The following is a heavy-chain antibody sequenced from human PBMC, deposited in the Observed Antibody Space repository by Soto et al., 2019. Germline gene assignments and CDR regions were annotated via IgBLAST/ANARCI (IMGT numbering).Heavy chain of an antibody. J-gene: IGHJ3*02. CDR2: ISSSSSYI. D-gene: IGHD3-9*01. CDR1: GFTFSSYS. CDR3: ARGNVLRYFDWFLAREQLGLDAFDI. Sequence: GGSLRLSCAASGFTFSSYSMNWVRQAPGKGLEWVSSISSSSSYIYYADSVKGRFTLSRDNAKNSLYLQMNSLRAEDTAMYYCARGNVLRYFDWFLAREQLGLDAFDIWGQGTMVTVSS. V-gene: IGHV3-21*01.